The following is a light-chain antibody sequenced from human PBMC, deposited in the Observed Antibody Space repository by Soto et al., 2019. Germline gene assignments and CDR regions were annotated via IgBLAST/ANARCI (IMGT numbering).Light chain of an antibody. CDR3: QFYGDPSKT. J-gene: IGKJ1*01. CDR1: QTVSSNF. Sequence: EIVLTQSPGTLSLSPGERGTLSCRASQTVSSNFLAWYQQKPGQAPRLLIFDASTRATGIPDRFTGSGSGKDFTLTISRLEPEDFAVYYCQFYGDPSKTFGQGTKVDIK. V-gene: IGKV3-20*01. CDR2: DAS.